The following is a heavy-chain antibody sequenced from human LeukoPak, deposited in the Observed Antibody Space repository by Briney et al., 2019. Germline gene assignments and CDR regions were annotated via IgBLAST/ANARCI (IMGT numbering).Heavy chain of an antibody. J-gene: IGHJ4*02. Sequence: RGESLKISCKGSGYSFTSYWIALVRQMPGKGLEWMGIIYPDDSDTRYSPSFQGQVTITADKSISTAYLQWSSLKASDNAMYYCARQRRSSGWPNDYWGQGTLVTVSS. CDR2: IYPDDSDT. D-gene: IGHD6-19*01. CDR3: ARQRRSSGWPNDY. V-gene: IGHV5-51*01. CDR1: GYSFTSYW.